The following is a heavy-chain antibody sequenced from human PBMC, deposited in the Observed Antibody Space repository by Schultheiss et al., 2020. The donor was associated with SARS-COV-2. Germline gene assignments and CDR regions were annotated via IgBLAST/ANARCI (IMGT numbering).Heavy chain of an antibody. V-gene: IGHV3-30*04. Sequence: GESLKISCAASGFTFSSYAMHWVRQAPGKGLEWVAVISYDGSNKYYADSVKGRFTISRDNSKNTLYLQMNSLRAEDTAVYYCARMEGVVAATGFDYWGQGTLVTVSS. CDR3: ARMEGVVAATGFDY. D-gene: IGHD2-15*01. CDR1: GFTFSSYA. CDR2: ISYDGSNK. J-gene: IGHJ4*02.